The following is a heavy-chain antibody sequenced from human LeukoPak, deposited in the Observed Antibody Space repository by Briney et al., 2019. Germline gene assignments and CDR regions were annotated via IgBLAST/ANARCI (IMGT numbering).Heavy chain of an antibody. CDR1: GFTFSNYA. V-gene: IGHV3-30*04. CDR2: ISYGGSNK. D-gene: IGHD2-21*01. CDR3: SSAPPFVLGALETVFDS. Sequence: PGGSLRLSCAASGFTFSNYAMHGVRQAPPKELQRVAVISYGGSNKYYTDSVKGRFTISGDSSKNTLYLHMNSLSPSDTAVYYSSSAPPFVLGALETVFDSWGQGTLVTASS. J-gene: IGHJ4*02.